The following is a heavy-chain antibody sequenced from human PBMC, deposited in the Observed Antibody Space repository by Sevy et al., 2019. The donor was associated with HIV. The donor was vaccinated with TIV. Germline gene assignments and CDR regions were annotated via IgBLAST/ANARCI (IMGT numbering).Heavy chain of an antibody. CDR1: GGSFSGYY. CDR2: INHSGST. J-gene: IGHJ6*03. Sequence: SETLSLTCAVYGGSFSGYYWSWIRQPPGKGLEWIGEINHSGSTNYNPSLKSRVTISVDTSKNQFSLKLSSVTAADTAVYYCARCVLVAATGWGYYYYYYMDVWGKGTTVTVSS. D-gene: IGHD2-15*01. CDR3: ARCVLVAATGWGYYYYYYMDV. V-gene: IGHV4-34*01.